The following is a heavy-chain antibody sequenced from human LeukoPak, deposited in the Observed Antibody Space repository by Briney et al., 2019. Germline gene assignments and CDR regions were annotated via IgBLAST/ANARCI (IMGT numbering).Heavy chain of an antibody. CDR3: ARPPQLVHPFDY. D-gene: IGHD6-13*01. J-gene: IGHJ4*02. V-gene: IGHV1-18*01. Sequence: ASVKVSCKASRYTFTSYGISCVRQAPGQQREWRGLISAYNGNTNYAQKLQGRVTMTTDTSTSTAYMELRSMRSDETPVYYCARPPQLVHPFDYWGQGTMVSVSS. CDR2: ISAYNGNT. CDR1: RYTFTSYG.